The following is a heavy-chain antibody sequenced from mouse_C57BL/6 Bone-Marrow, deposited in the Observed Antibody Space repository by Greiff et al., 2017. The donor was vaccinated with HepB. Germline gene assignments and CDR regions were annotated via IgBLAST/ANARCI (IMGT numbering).Heavy chain of an antibody. CDR3: ARSNLFAY. CDR1: GYTFTDYY. D-gene: IGHD4-1*01. Sequence: VQLQQSGPVLVKPGASVKMSCKASGYTFTDYYMNWVKQSHGKSLEWIGVINPYNGGTSYNQKFKGKDTLTVDKSSSTAYMELNSLTSEAYAVYYCARSNLFAYWGQGTLVTVSA. CDR2: INPYNGGT. V-gene: IGHV1-19*01. J-gene: IGHJ3*01.